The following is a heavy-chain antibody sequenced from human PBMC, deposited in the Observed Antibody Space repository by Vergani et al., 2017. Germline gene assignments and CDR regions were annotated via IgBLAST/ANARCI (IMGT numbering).Heavy chain of an antibody. CDR3: ARDSGRESYYGMDV. V-gene: IGHV4-59*12. Sequence: QVQLQQWGAGLVKPSETLSLTCTVSGGSISSYYWSWIRQPPGKGLEWIGYIYYSGSTNYNPSLKSRVTISVDTSKNQFSLKLSSVTAADTAVYYCARDSGRESYYGMDVWGQGTTVTVSS. CDR1: GGSISSYY. J-gene: IGHJ6*02. CDR2: IYYSGST. D-gene: IGHD3-10*01.